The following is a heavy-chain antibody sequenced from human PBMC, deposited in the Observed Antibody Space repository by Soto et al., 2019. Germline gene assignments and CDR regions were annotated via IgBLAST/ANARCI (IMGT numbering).Heavy chain of an antibody. CDR3: ARGYYDILTGYYGSRYGMDV. CDR2: IYYSGST. Sequence: QVQLQESGPGLVKPSETLSLTCTVSGGSISSYYWSWIRQPPGKGLEWIGYIYYSGSTNYNPSLQSRVTISVDTSKNQFSLKLSSVTAADTAVYYCARGYYDILTGYYGSRYGMDVWGQGTTVTVSS. CDR1: GGSISSYY. D-gene: IGHD3-9*01. V-gene: IGHV4-59*01. J-gene: IGHJ6*02.